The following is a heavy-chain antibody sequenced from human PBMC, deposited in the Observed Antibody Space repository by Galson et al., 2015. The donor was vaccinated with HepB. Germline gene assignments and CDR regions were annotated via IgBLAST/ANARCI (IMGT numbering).Heavy chain of an antibody. CDR3: ATIAATATDY. V-gene: IGHV3-7*01. Sequence: SLRLSCAASQLSFSSYWMNRVRQAPGTGLEWVASITPDGGRTFYVDSVKGRFTISRDNTKNSVYLQMNRLRVEDTAVYYCATIAATATDYWGQGTLVAVSS. J-gene: IGHJ4*02. CDR1: QLSFSSYW. D-gene: IGHD6-13*01. CDR2: ITPDGGRT.